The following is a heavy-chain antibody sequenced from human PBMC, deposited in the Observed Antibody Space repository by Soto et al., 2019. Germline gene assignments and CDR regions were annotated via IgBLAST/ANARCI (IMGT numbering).Heavy chain of an antibody. CDR2: ISGSGDRT. V-gene: IGHV3-23*01. Sequence: PGGSLRLSCAASGFTFDTYAMSWVRQAPGKGVDWVAGISGSGDRTYYADSVKGRFTISRDSSKITLYLQMSSLRAEDTAVYYCAKLECSGGSCYSGRLVDYHYYYMDVWAKGTTVTVSS. D-gene: IGHD2-15*01. CDR3: AKLECSGGSCYSGRLVDYHYYYMDV. CDR1: GFTFDTYA. J-gene: IGHJ6*03.